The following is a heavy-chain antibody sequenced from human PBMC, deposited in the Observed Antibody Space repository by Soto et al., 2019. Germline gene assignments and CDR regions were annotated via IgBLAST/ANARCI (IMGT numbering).Heavy chain of an antibody. CDR1: GVSISSGNW. CDR3: ARLVYDTRLNYMYFDF. D-gene: IGHD3-10*01. CDR2: IFHDGTA. Sequence: SETLSLTCAVSGVSISSGNWWTWVRQSPQRGLEYIGEIFHDGTANYYPSFERRVAISVDTSKNQLSLKLTSVTAADTAIYFCARLVYDTRLNYMYFDFWGQGTLVTVSS. V-gene: IGHV4-4*02. J-gene: IGHJ4*02.